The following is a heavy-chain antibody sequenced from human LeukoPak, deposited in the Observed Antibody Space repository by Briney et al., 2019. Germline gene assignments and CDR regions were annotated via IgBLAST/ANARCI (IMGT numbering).Heavy chain of an antibody. Sequence: PGESLKISCKGSGYSFTSYWIGWVRQMPGKGLEYMVIIHPGDSDTRYSPSFQGQVTISVDRSSSTAYIQWSRLKASDTAMYYCATHPGGLQSGFDNWGQGTLVTVSS. V-gene: IGHV5-51*01. CDR2: IHPGDSDT. CDR3: ATHPGGLQSGFDN. D-gene: IGHD5-24*01. J-gene: IGHJ4*02. CDR1: GYSFTSYW.